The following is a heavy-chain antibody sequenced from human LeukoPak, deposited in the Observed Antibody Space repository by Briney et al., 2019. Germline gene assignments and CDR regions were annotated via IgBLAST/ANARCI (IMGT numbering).Heavy chain of an antibody. D-gene: IGHD2/OR15-2a*01. Sequence: GGSRRLSCAASGFTFSSYWMTWVRQAPGKGLEWVANIKQDGSEKYYVVSLKGRFTISRDKAKNSLFLQMNSLRAEDTAVYYCARERIFSYWGQGTLVTVSS. CDR1: GFTFSSYW. J-gene: IGHJ4*01. CDR2: IKQDGSEK. CDR3: ARERIFSY. V-gene: IGHV3-7*01.